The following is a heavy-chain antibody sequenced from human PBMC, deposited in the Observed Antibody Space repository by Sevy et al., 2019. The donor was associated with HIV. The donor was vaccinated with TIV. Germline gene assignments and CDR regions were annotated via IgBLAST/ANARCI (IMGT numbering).Heavy chain of an antibody. CDR3: TTDDYYDSSGYHSAYDC. Sequence: GGSLRLSCAVSGFTFGKAWMSWVRQAPGKGLEWVGRIKSITDSGTTDYAAPVKGRFTISTDDLKNMLYLQMYSLKTEDTVIYYCTTDDYYDSSGYHSAYDCWGQGTLATVSS. CDR1: GFTFGKAW. V-gene: IGHV3-15*01. CDR2: IKSITDSGTT. D-gene: IGHD3-22*01. J-gene: IGHJ4*02.